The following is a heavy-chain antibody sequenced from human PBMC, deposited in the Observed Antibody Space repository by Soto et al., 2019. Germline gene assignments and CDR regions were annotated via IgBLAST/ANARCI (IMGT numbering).Heavy chain of an antibody. CDR1: RLTFRSYA. J-gene: IGHJ4*02. CDR2: ISGSGGST. V-gene: IGHV3-23*01. Sequence: GSLRLSCEASRLTFRSYAMSWVRQAAVKGLEWVSAISGSGGSTYYADSVKGRFTISRDNSKNTLYLQMNSLRAEDTAVYYCFLTESSGWYISTVYLGQGILVSVSS. CDR3: FLTESSGWYISTVY. D-gene: IGHD6-19*01.